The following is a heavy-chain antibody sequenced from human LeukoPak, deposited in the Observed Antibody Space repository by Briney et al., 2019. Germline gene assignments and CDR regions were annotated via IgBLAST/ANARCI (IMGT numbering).Heavy chain of an antibody. V-gene: IGHV4-59*01. CDR3: ARAIGGSYNFDY. J-gene: IGHJ4*02. CDR1: GGSISGYY. CDR2: IYYSGST. Sequence: SETLSLTCTVSGGSISGYYWSWIRQPPGKGLEWIGYIYYSGSTNYNPSLKSRVTISVDTSKNQFSLKLSSVTAADTAVYYCARAIGGSYNFDYWGQGTLVTVSS. D-gene: IGHD1-26*01.